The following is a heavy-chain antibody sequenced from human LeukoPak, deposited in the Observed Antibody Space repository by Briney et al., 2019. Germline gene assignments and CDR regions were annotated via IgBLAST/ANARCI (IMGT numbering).Heavy chain of an antibody. CDR1: GFTFSTYA. CDR2: ISGRGELT. D-gene: IGHD3-22*01. CDR3: VKDRPNYYGSEGHYYRQNGDS. V-gene: IGHV3-23*01. J-gene: IGHJ5*01. Sequence: PGGSLGLSCGASGFTFSTYAMSWVRQPPGKGLEWVASISGRGELTYYTDSVRGRFTIFRDNSRSTLYLQMNFLRTDDTAVYYCVKDRPNYYGSEGHYYRQNGDSWGQGTLVTVSS.